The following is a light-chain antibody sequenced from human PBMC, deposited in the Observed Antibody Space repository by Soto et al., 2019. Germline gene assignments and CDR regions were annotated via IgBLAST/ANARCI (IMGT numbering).Light chain of an antibody. Sequence: ETVMTQSPATLSVSPGERATLSCRASQSVSNNLAWYQQKPSQAPRLLIYGASTRATGIPARFSGSGSGTEFTLTISSLQSEDFAVYYCQQYNDRPPVTFGQGTRLEIK. CDR2: GAS. J-gene: IGKJ5*01. CDR3: QQYNDRPPVT. CDR1: QSVSNN. V-gene: IGKV3-15*01.